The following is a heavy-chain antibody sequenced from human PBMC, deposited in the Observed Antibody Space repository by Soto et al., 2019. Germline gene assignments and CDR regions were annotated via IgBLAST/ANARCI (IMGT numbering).Heavy chain of an antibody. CDR3: ARDENGSGRGYYYGMDV. V-gene: IGHV1-69*13. CDR2: IIPIFGTA. CDR1: GGTFSSYA. Sequence: ASVKVSCKASGGTFSSYAISWVRQAPGQGLEWMGGIIPIFGTANYAQKFQGRVTITADESTSTAYMELSSLRSEDTAVYYCARDENGSGRGYYYGMDVWGQGTTVTVSS. D-gene: IGHD3-10*01. J-gene: IGHJ6*02.